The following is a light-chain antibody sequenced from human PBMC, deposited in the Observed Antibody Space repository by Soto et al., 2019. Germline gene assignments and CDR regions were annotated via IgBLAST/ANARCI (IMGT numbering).Light chain of an antibody. CDR3: QSYDSSLSGYV. CDR1: SANIGAAYN. Sequence: QSVLTQPPSVSGAPGQRFTISCTLISANIGAAYNVDWYQQLPGTAPKLLIYGNNNRPSGVPARFSGSKSGTSASLAIAGLQAEDEGDYYCQSYDSSLSGYVFGTGTKVTV. CDR2: GNN. J-gene: IGLJ1*01. V-gene: IGLV1-40*01.